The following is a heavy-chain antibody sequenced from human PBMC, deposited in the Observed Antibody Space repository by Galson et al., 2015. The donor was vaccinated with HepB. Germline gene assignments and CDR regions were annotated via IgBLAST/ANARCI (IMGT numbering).Heavy chain of an antibody. Sequence: SLRLSCAASGFTFSSYAMHWVRQAPGKGLEWVAVISYDGSNKYYADSVKGRFTISRDNSKNTLYLQMNSLRAEDTAVYYCASEGIYTEFLNWGQGTLVTVSS. CDR1: GFTFSSYA. V-gene: IGHV3-30-3*01. D-gene: IGHD5-12*01. CDR3: ASEGIYTEFLN. J-gene: IGHJ4*02. CDR2: ISYDGSNK.